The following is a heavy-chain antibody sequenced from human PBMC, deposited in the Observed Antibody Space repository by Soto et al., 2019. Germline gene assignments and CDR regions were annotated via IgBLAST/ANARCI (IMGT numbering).Heavy chain of an antibody. CDR3: AQGPWGVVSGGTPQLLH. Sequence: GGSLRLSCAAPGFIFDDYAMYWVRQAPGKGLECVSSISWNSDSLVYADSVKGRFAISRDNAKNSLHLQMNGLRVDDTALYYCAQGPWGVVSGGTPQLLHWGQGTLVTVSS. CDR2: ISWNSDSL. J-gene: IGHJ1*01. CDR1: GFIFDDYA. V-gene: IGHV3-9*01. D-gene: IGHD2-21*01.